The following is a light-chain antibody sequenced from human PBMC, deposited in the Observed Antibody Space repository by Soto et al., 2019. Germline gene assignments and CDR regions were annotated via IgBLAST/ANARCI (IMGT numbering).Light chain of an antibody. Sequence: DIQMTQSPSSLSASVGDRVTITCQASQDISNYLNWYQQKPGKAPKLLIYDASKLDTGVTSKFSGSGSATDFSFTISSLQPEDIATYYCQQYVNLPIYTFGPGNPWDIK. J-gene: IGKJ3*01. V-gene: IGKV1-33*01. CDR2: DAS. CDR3: QQYVNLPIYT. CDR1: QDISNY.